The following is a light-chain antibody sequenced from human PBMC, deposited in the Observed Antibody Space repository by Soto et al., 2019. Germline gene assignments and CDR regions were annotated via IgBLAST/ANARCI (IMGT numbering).Light chain of an antibody. Sequence: DIQMTQSPSTLSASVGDTVTITCRASQSVRGALAWYHHQLGRAPKVLIYDVSTLETGVPSRFSGFGSGTEFTLAISRLQPDDFGTYYCQQFYMGWTFGPGTRVDLK. J-gene: IGKJ1*01. CDR1: QSVRGA. CDR3: QQFYMGWT. CDR2: DVS. V-gene: IGKV1-5*01.